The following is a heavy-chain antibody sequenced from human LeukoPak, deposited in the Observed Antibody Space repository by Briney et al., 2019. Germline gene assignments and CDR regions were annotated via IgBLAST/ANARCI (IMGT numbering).Heavy chain of an antibody. D-gene: IGHD6-6*01. Sequence: GGSLRLSCAASGFTFSSYAMSWVRQAPGKGLEWVSAISGSGGSTYYADSVKGRFTISRDNSKNTLYLQMNSLRAEDTAVYYCAKVISSSPRPHYFDYWGQGTLVTVSS. V-gene: IGHV3-23*01. CDR1: GFTFSSYA. CDR2: ISGSGGST. J-gene: IGHJ4*02. CDR3: AKVISSSPRPHYFDY.